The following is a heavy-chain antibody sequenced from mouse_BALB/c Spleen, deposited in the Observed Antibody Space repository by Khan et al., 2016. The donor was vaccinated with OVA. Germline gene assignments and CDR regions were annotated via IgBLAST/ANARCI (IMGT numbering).Heavy chain of an antibody. V-gene: IGHV5-17*02. J-gene: IGHJ2*01. CDR2: ISSSSNTI. D-gene: IGHD2-13*01. Sequence: EVELVESGGGLVQTGGSRKLSCAASGFTFSGFGMHWVRQAPEKGLEWVAYISSSSNTIYYADTVKGRFTISRDNPKNTLFLQMTSLRSEDTAMYYCARTGDYYFDYWGQGTTLTVSS. CDR1: GFTFSGFG. CDR3: ARTGDYYFDY.